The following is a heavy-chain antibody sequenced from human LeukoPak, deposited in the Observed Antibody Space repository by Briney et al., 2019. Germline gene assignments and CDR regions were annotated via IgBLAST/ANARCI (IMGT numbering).Heavy chain of an antibody. D-gene: IGHD1-26*01. Sequence: SETLSLTCTVSGGSISSYYWSWIRQPPGKGLEWIGYIYYSGSTNYNPSLKSRVTISVDTSKNQFSLKLSSVTAADTAVYYCARTSGSYWYFQHWGQGTLVTVSS. CDR3: ARTSGSYWYFQH. CDR1: GGSISSYY. J-gene: IGHJ1*01. CDR2: IYYSGST. V-gene: IGHV4-59*12.